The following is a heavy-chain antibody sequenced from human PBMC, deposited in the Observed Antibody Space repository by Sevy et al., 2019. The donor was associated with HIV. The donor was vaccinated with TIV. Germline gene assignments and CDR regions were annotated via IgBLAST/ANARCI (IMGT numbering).Heavy chain of an antibody. CDR2: INPSGGST. D-gene: IGHD5-12*01. V-gene: IGHV1-46*03. CDR3: ARDSYSGYGFDY. J-gene: IGHJ4*02. CDR1: GYTFTNYY. Sequence: ASVKVSCKASGYTFTNYYIHWVRQAPGQGLEWMGIINPSGGSTTYAQKFQGRVTMTRDTSTSTVYMQLSSLRSEDTAVYYCARDSYSGYGFDYWGQGTLVTVSS.